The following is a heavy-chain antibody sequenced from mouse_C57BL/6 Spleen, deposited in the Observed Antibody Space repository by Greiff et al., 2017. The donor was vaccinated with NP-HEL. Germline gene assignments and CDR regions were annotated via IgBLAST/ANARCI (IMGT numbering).Heavy chain of an antibody. CDR2: IYPRSGNT. D-gene: IGHD4-1*01. CDR1: GYTFTSYG. J-gene: IGHJ2*01. Sequence: VQRVESGAELARPGASVKLSCKASGYTFTSYGISWVKQRPGQGLEWIGEIYPRSGNTYYNEKFKGKATLTADKSSSTAYMELRSLTSEDSAVYFCAGELGPFDYWGQGTTLTVSS. V-gene: IGHV1-81*01. CDR3: AGELGPFDY.